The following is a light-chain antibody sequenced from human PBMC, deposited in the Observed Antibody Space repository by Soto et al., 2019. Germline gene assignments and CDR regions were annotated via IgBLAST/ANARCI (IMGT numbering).Light chain of an antibody. J-gene: IGLJ1*01. CDR3: SSYTSGSTPYV. Sequence: QSALTQPASVSGSPGQSITISCTGTSSDVGAYDYVSWYQQYPGKAPKLMIYDVTDRPSGVSDRFFGSKSGNTASPTISGLQAEDEADYYCSSYTSGSTPYVFGTGTKVTVL. V-gene: IGLV2-14*03. CDR1: SSDVGAYDY. CDR2: DVT.